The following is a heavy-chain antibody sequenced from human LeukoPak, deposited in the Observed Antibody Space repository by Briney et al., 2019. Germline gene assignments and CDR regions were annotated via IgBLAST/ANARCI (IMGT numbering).Heavy chain of an antibody. CDR1: GFTFSSYT. V-gene: IGHV3-21*01. CDR2: TTSSSSYM. J-gene: IGHJ4*02. D-gene: IGHD3-22*01. Sequence: GGSLRLSCAASGFTFSSYTMNWVRQAPGKGLEWVSSTTSSSSYMYYADSVMGRFTISRDNANNSLYLQMNSLRAEDTAVYYCARHVVAVGFDYWGQGTLVTVSS. CDR3: ARHVVAVGFDY.